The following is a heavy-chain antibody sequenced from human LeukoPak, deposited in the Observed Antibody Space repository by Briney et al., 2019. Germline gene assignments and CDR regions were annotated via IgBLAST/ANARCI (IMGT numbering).Heavy chain of an antibody. Sequence: PSETLSLTCTVSGGSISSSSYYWGWIRQPPGKGLEWIGSINYSGSTYYNPPLKSRVTISVGTSKNQFSLKLSSVTAADTAVYYCARHGRWFGKYYFDYWGQGTLVTVSS. CDR3: ARHGRWFGKYYFDY. CDR2: INYSGST. CDR1: GGSISSSSYY. V-gene: IGHV4-39*01. J-gene: IGHJ4*02. D-gene: IGHD3-10*01.